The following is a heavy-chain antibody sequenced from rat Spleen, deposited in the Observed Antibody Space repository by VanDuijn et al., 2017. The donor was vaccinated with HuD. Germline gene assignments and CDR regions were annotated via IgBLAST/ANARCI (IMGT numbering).Heavy chain of an antibody. D-gene: IGHD5-1*01. J-gene: IGHJ2*01. V-gene: IGHV2-41*01. CDR2: MWNGGNT. Sequence: QVQLKESGPGLVQPSQTLSLSCTVAGFSLTTHNVHWVRQPPGKGLEWMGIMWNGGNTAYNSALKSRLSISRDTSKSQIFLKMNTLQTEDTAIYYCSRDRLGAGFDYWGQGVMVTVSS. CDR3: SRDRLGAGFDY. CDR1: GFSLTTHN.